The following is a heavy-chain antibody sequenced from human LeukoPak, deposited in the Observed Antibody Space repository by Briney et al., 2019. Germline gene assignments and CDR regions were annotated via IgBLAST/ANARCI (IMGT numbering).Heavy chain of an antibody. CDR1: GGSISSYY. V-gene: IGHV4-59*01. D-gene: IGHD6-13*01. J-gene: IGHJ4*02. CDR3: ARYSSWYVDY. CDR2: IYYIGST. Sequence: KPSETLSLTCTVSGGSISSYYWSWIRQPPGKGLEWIGYIYYIGSTNYNTSLKSRVTISVDTSKNQFSLKLSSVTAADTAVYYCARYSSWYVDYWGQGTLVTVSS.